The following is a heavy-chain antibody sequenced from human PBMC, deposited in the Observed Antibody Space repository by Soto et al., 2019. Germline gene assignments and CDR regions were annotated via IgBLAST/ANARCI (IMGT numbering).Heavy chain of an antibody. Sequence: PSETLSLTCTVSGGSISSGGYYWSWIRQHPGKGLEWIGYIYYSGSTYYNPSLKSRVTISVDTSKNQFSLKLSSVTAADTAVYYCARERIVVVTAIRSPAYYFDYWGQGTLVTVSS. CDR3: ARERIVVVTAIRSPAYYFDY. V-gene: IGHV4-31*03. D-gene: IGHD2-21*02. CDR2: IYYSGST. CDR1: GGSISSGGYY. J-gene: IGHJ4*02.